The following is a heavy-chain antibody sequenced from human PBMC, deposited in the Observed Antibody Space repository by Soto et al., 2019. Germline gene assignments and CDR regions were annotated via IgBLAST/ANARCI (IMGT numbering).Heavy chain of an antibody. Sequence: VQLVESGGGLVQPGGSLRLSCAASGFTFSSYWMHWVRQAPGKGLVWVSRINSDESSTSYADSVKGRFTISRDNAKNTLYLQMNSLRAEDTAVYYCARGTTVTTSRNYYYYYGMDVWGQGTTVTVSS. CDR3: ARGTTVTTSRNYYYYYGMDV. V-gene: IGHV3-74*01. J-gene: IGHJ6*02. D-gene: IGHD4-17*01. CDR2: INSDESST. CDR1: GFTFSSYW.